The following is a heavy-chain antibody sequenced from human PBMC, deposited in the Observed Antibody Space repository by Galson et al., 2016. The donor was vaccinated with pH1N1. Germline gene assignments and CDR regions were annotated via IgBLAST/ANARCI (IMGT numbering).Heavy chain of an antibody. CDR2: ISPYDGHT. CDR1: GYTFINYG. V-gene: IGHV1-18*01. Sequence: SVKVSCKASGYTFINYGIAWVRQAPGQGPEWMGWISPYDGHTDNAQNFQGRVAMTIDTSQNTANMELRSLRSDDTAVYYCARDLGVFDIWGQGTRVTVSS. CDR3: ARDLGVFDI. D-gene: IGHD7-27*01. J-gene: IGHJ3*02.